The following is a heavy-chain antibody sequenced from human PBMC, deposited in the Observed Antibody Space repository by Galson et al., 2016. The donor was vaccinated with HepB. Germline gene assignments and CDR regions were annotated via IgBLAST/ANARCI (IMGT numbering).Heavy chain of an antibody. CDR1: GLTFSRFW. Sequence: SLRLSCAASGLTFSRFWMTWVRQAPGKGLEWVANINQDGSEKHYLDPVRGRFTISRDNSMNTLFPQMNSLRAEDTAVYYCAKSLLGVTLVSYYYGMDVWGQGTTVTVSS. D-gene: IGHD2-21*02. V-gene: IGHV3-7*05. J-gene: IGHJ6*02. CDR2: INQDGSEK. CDR3: AKSLLGVTLVSYYYGMDV.